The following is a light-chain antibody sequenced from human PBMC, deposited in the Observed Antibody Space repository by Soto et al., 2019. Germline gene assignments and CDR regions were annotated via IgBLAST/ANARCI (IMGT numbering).Light chain of an antibody. CDR1: QTISSW. Sequence: DIQMTQSPSNLSASXGDRVTIPXXASQTISSWLAWYQQKPGKAPKLLIYKASTLKSGVPSRFSGSGSGTEFTLTISSLQPDDFATYYCQHYNSYSEAFGQGTKVDIK. V-gene: IGKV1-5*03. J-gene: IGKJ1*01. CDR2: KAS. CDR3: QHYNSYSEA.